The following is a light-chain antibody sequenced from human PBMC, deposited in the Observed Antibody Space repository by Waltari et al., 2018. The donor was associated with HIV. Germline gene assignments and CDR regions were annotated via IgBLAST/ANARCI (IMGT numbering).Light chain of an antibody. Sequence: QSVLTQPPSASGTPGQRVTISCSGSSSNLGSNYVYWYQQLPGTAPKLLIYRNNQRPSGVPDRFSGYKSGTSASLAISGLRSEDEADYYCAAWNDSLSGRVFGGGTKLTVL. V-gene: IGLV1-47*01. CDR2: RNN. J-gene: IGLJ3*02. CDR3: AAWNDSLSGRV. CDR1: SSNLGSNY.